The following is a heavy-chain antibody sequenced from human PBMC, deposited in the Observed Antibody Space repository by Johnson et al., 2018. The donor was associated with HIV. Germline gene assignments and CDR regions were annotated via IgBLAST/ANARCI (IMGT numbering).Heavy chain of an antibody. D-gene: IGHD3-22*01. CDR1: GFTFHEYA. Sequence: VQLVESGGGLVQPGRSLRLACAASGFTFHEYAMHWVRQTPGKGLEWVSGISWNSGSVGYADSVKGRLTIPRDNSKNTLYLQMDSLRAEDTAVYYCATPLAHYDSSAYGGGAFDIWGQGTMVTVSS. CDR2: ISWNSGSV. J-gene: IGHJ3*02. V-gene: IGHV3-9*01. CDR3: ATPLAHYDSSAYGGGAFDI.